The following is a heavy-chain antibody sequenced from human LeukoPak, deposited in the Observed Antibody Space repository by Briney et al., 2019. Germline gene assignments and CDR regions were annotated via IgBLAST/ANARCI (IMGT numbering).Heavy chain of an antibody. CDR1: GFSFNTYG. D-gene: IGHD3-3*01. Sequence: GGSLRLSCEASGFSFNTYGMHWVRQAPGKGLEWVAFIRFEGTYEDYTDSVKGRFTISRDNAKNSAYLQINSLRVEDTAVYYCVAISYLAFDIWGQGTMVTVSS. J-gene: IGHJ3*02. V-gene: IGHV3-30*02. CDR2: IRFEGTYE. CDR3: VAISYLAFDI.